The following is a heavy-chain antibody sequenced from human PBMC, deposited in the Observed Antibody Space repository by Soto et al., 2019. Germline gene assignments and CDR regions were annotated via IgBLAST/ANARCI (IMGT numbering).Heavy chain of an antibody. CDR3: ARLFYDFWSRSYGMDV. D-gene: IGHD3-3*01. J-gene: IGHJ6*02. Sequence: PGESLKISCKGSGYSFTSYWIGWVRQMPGEGLEWMGIIYPGDSDTRYSPSFQGQVTISADKSISTAYLQWSSLKASDTAMYYCARLFYDFWSRSYGMDVWGQGNTVTVSS. V-gene: IGHV5-51*01. CDR2: IYPGDSDT. CDR1: GYSFTSYW.